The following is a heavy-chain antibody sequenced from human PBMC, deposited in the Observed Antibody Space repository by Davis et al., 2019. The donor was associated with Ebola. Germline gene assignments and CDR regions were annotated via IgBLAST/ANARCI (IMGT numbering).Heavy chain of an antibody. CDR1: GFTFSSYA. D-gene: IGHD5-12*01. V-gene: IGHV3-7*01. CDR3: ARVVATIKNYYYYYGMDV. Sequence: PGGSLRLSCAASGFTFSSYAMSWVRQAPGKGLEWVANIKQDGSEKYCVDSVKGRFTISRDNAKNSLYLQMNSLRAEDTAVYYCARVVATIKNYYYYYGMDVWGQGTTVTVSS. CDR2: IKQDGSEK. J-gene: IGHJ6*02.